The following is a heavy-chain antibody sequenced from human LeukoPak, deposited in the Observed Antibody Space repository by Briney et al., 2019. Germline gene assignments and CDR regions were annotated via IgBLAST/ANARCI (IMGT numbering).Heavy chain of an antibody. CDR1: GGSFSGYY. V-gene: IGHV4-34*01. CDR2: INHSGST. CDR3: ARHSGGTYYVSLDP. J-gene: IGHJ5*02. Sequence: SETLSLTCAVYGGSFSGYYWSWIRQPPGKGLEWIGEINHSGSTNQNPSLKSRVTISVDTSKNQFSLKPSSVTAADTAVYYCARHSGGTYYVSLDPWGQGTLVTVSS. D-gene: IGHD1-26*01.